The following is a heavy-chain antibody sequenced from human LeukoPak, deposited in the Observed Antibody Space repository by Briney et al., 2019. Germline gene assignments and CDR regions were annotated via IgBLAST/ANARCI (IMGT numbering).Heavy chain of an antibody. Sequence: GGSLRLSCAASGFTFSSYAMSCVRQAPGKGLEWVSAISGSGGSTYYADSVKGRFTISRDNSKNTLYLQMNSLRAEDTAVYYCAKGRMTTVTGSWLDYWGQGTLITVSS. CDR2: ISGSGGST. CDR1: GFTFSSYA. CDR3: AKGRMTTVTGSWLDY. V-gene: IGHV3-23*01. J-gene: IGHJ4*02. D-gene: IGHD4-17*01.